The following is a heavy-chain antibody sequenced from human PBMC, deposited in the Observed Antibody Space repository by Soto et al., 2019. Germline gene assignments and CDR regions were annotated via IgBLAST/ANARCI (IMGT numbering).Heavy chain of an antibody. CDR3: AKLTLGRSGYYYGLDV. CDR1: GFTFSSYA. V-gene: IGHV3-23*01. Sequence: GGSLRLSCAASGFTFSSYAMSWVRQAPGKGLEWVSAISGSGDATYYADSVKGRFTISRDNSKNTLYLQMNSLRAEDTAVYYCAKLTLGRSGYYYGLDVWGLGTTVTVS. D-gene: IGHD3-10*01. J-gene: IGHJ6*02. CDR2: ISGSGDAT.